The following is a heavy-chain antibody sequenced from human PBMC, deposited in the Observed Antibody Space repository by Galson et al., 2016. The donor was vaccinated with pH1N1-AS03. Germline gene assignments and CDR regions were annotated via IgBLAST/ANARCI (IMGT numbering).Heavy chain of an antibody. V-gene: IGHV1-69*13. CDR1: AGTFATFA. Sequence: SVKVSCKASAGTFATFAVSWVRQARGQGLEWMGGVIPLSVTTNYAQKFQGRVTITADDSTGTAYMELSSLRSDDTAVYYWARDRYRDTSTDFYESAYWGQGTLVTVSS. J-gene: IGHJ4*02. CDR3: ARDRYRDTSTDFYESAY. CDR2: VIPLSVTT. D-gene: IGHD2/OR15-2a*01.